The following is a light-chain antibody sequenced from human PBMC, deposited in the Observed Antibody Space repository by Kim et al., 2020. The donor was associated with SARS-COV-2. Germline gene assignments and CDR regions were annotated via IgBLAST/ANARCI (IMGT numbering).Light chain of an antibody. V-gene: IGLV3-1*01. CDR1: KLGDKF. Sequence: SYELTQPPSVSESPGQTASITCSGDKLGDKFSCWYQQKPGQSPVLVMYQDVKRPSGIPGRFSGSKSGNTATLTISGTQTMDEADYYCQAWDSTTAVFGGGTKLTVL. CDR3: QAWDSTTAV. CDR2: QDV. J-gene: IGLJ3*02.